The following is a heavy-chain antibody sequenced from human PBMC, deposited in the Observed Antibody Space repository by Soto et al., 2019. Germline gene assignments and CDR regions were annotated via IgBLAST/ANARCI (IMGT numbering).Heavy chain of an antibody. CDR2: IKSKTDGGTA. V-gene: IGHV3-15*01. J-gene: IGHJ4*02. D-gene: IGHD3-9*01. Sequence: PGGSLRLSCAASGFTFNTYAMTWVRQAPGKGLDWVSSIKSKTDGGTADYAAPVKGRATISRDDSKNAVYLQMNSLKTEDTAVYYCTTGIYYDILTGYHNVAYWGQGALVTVSS. CDR3: TTGIYYDILTGYHNVAY. CDR1: GFTFNTYA.